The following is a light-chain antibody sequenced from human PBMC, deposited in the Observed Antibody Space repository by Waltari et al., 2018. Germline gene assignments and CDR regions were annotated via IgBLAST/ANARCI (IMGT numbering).Light chain of an antibody. J-gene: IGKJ1*01. Sequence: EIVMTQSPATLSFSPGERATLSCRASQSVSSSLAWYQQKPGQAPRLLIYGASSRATGIPDRFSGSGSGTEFTLTISSLEPEDVAVYYCQQNSNWPWTFGQGTKVEIK. V-gene: IGKV3D-15*01. CDR1: QSVSSS. CDR2: GAS. CDR3: QQNSNWPWT.